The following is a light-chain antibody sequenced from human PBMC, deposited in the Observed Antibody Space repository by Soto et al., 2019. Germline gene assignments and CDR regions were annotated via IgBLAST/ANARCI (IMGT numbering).Light chain of an antibody. V-gene: IGKV3-15*01. J-gene: IGKJ1*01. CDR1: QSVSSN. Sequence: EIVMTQSPATLSVSPGERATLSCRASQSVSSNLAWYQQKPGQAPRLLIYGASTRATGIPARFSGSGSGTEFTLTISSLPSEDFAVYYCQQYNNWWTFGQGTKV. CDR2: GAS. CDR3: QQYNNWWT.